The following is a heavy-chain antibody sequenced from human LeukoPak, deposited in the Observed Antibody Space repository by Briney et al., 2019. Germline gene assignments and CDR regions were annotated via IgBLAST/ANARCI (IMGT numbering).Heavy chain of an antibody. CDR3: ARDLYYGSGNRY. V-gene: IGHV3-48*03. D-gene: IGHD3-10*01. CDR1: GFTFSSYE. Sequence: GGSLRLSCAASGFTFSSYEMNWVRQAPGKGLEWVSYISSSGSTIYYADSVKGRFTISRDNAKNSLYLQMNSLRAEDTAVYYCARDLYYGSGNRYWGQGTLVTVPS. CDR2: ISSSGSTI. J-gene: IGHJ4*02.